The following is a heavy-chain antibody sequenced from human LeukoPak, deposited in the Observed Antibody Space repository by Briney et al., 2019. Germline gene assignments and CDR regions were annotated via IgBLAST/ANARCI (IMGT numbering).Heavy chain of an antibody. J-gene: IGHJ3*02. CDR2: IRSKANNYAT. V-gene: IGHV3-73*01. Sequence: GGSLRLSCAASGFTFSGSAMHWVRQASGKGLEWVGRIRSKANNYATAYAASVKGRFTISRDDSKNTAYLQMNSLKTEDTAVYYCTTTGDTIYDAFDIWGQGTMVTVSS. CDR3: TTTGDTIYDAFDI. CDR1: GFTFSGSA. D-gene: IGHD3-3*01.